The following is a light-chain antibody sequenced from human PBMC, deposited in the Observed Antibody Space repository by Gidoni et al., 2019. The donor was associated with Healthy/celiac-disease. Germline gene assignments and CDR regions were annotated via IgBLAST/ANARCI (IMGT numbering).Light chain of an antibody. CDR3: QSYDSSLSGFYV. CDR2: GTS. Sequence: QSVLTQPPSVSGDPGQRVTISCTGSSSNIGAGYDVHCYQQRPGTAPKLLIYGTSNRPSGVPDRFSGSKSGTSASLAITGLQAEDEADYYCQSYDSSLSGFYVFGTGTKVTVL. J-gene: IGLJ1*01. V-gene: IGLV1-40*01. CDR1: SSNIGAGYD.